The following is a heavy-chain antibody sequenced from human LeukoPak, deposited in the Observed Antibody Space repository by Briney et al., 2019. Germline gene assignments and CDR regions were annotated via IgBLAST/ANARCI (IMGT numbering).Heavy chain of an antibody. V-gene: IGHV3-74*01. J-gene: IGHJ4*02. D-gene: IGHD2-2*01. Sequence: GGSLRLSCAASGFTFSSYWMHWVRQAPGKGLVWVSRINSDGSSTSYADSVKGRFTISRDNAKNTLYLQMNSLRAEDTAVYYCARSRAEIVPAAMHFDYWGQGTLVTVSS. CDR3: ARSRAEIVPAAMHFDY. CDR1: GFTFSSYW. CDR2: INSDGSST.